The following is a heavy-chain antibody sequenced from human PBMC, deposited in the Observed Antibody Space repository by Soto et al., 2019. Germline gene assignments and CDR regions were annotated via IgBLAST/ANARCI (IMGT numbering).Heavy chain of an antibody. CDR1: GFTFDDYG. CDR3: ARRTLSYYMDV. V-gene: IGHV3-20*01. Sequence: GGSLRLSCAASGFTFDDYGMSWVRQAPGKGLEWVSGINWNGGSTGYADSVKGRFTISRDNAKNSLYLQMNSLRAEDTALYHCARRTLSYYMDVWGKGTTVTVSS. CDR2: INWNGGST. J-gene: IGHJ6*03.